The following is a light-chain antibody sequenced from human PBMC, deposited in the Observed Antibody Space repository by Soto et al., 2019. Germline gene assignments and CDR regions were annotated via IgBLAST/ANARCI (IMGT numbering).Light chain of an antibody. CDR1: SGHSNYA. V-gene: IGLV4-69*01. J-gene: IGLJ2*01. CDR3: QTWVTGINVV. CDR2: LNSDGSH. Sequence: QLVLTQSPSASASLGASVKLTCTLSSGHSNYAIAWHQQQPEKGPRYLMKLNSDGSHSKGDGIPDRFSGSSSGAERYLTISSLQSEDEADYYFQTWVTGINVVFGGGTKLPVL.